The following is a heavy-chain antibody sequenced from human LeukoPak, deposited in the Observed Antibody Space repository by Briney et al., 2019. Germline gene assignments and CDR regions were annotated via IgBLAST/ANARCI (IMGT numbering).Heavy chain of an antibody. J-gene: IGHJ4*02. CDR1: GGSFSGYY. Sequence: SETLSLTCAVYGGSFSGYYWSWIRQPPGKGLEWIGEINHSGSTNYNPSLKSRVTISVDTSKNQFSLRLSSVTAADTAVYYCARGVPRLLDYWGQGTLVTVSS. D-gene: IGHD2/OR15-2a*01. CDR3: ARGVPRLLDY. V-gene: IGHV4-34*01. CDR2: INHSGST.